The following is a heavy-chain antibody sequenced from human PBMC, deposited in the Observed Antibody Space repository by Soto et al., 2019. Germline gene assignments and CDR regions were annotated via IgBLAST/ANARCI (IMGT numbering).Heavy chain of an antibody. CDR2: IYYSGST. CDR1: GGSISSYY. D-gene: IGHD6-19*01. Sequence: QVQLQESGPGLVKPSETLSLTCTVSGGSISSYYWSWIRQPPGKGLEWIGYIYYSGSTNYNPSLKSRVTISVDTSKNQFSLKLSSVTAADTAVYYCARGQWLGYYYYGMDVWGQGTTVTVSS. J-gene: IGHJ6*02. V-gene: IGHV4-59*01. CDR3: ARGQWLGYYYYGMDV.